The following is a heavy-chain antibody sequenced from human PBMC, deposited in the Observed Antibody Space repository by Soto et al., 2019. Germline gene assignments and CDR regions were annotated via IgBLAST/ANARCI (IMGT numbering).Heavy chain of an antibody. J-gene: IGHJ4*02. Sequence: QVQLVQSGAEVKKPGSSVKVSCKASGGTFSSYTISWVRQAPGQGLEWMGRIIPILGIANYAQKFQGRVTITADKSTSTAYMELSSLRSDDTAVYYCARTSTTYYYDSSGYYYNYWGQGTLVTVSS. CDR2: IIPILGIA. D-gene: IGHD3-22*01. V-gene: IGHV1-69*02. CDR3: ARTSTTYYYDSSGYYYNY. CDR1: GGTFSSYT.